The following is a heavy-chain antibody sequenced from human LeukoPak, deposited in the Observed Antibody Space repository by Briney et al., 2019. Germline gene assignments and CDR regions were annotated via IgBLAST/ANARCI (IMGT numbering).Heavy chain of an antibody. CDR2: IRSSDRAI. D-gene: IGHD3-9*01. CDR3: ARDRDWAFDY. V-gene: IGHV3-48*02. J-gene: IGHJ4*02. Sequence: GESLRLSCVASGFTFSTYSMNWVRQAPGKGLEWVSYIRSSDRAIYYADSVTGRFTISRDNAKNSLYLQMHSLRDEDTAVYYCARDRDWAFDYWGQGTLVTVSS. CDR1: GFTFSTYS.